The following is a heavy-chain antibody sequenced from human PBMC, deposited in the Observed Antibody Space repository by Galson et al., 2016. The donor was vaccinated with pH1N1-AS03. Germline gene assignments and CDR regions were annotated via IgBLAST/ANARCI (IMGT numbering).Heavy chain of an antibody. J-gene: IGHJ6*03. CDR2: ISGSGGNT. V-gene: IGHV3-23*01. D-gene: IGHD2-21*01. CDR1: GFTFSSYA. CDR3: AKGGLEVVIASEGAHYYMDV. Sequence: SLRLSCAASGFTFSSYAMSWVRQAPGKGLEWVSGISGSGGNTYYADSVQGRFTISKDNSENTLYLEMNSLRAEDTALYYCAKGGLEVVIASEGAHYYMDVWGKGTTVTVSS.